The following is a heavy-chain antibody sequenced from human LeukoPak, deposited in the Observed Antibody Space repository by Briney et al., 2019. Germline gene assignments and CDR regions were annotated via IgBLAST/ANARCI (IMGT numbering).Heavy chain of an antibody. J-gene: IGHJ5*02. CDR2: INTNTGNP. CDR3: AREGYYRSGESGP. CDR1: GYTFTRYA. Sequence: ASVKVSYKASGYTFTRYAMKWVRQAPGQGLEWRGWINTNTGNPAYAQGFTGRIVFSLDTSVSTAYLQISSLKAEDTAVYYCAREGYYRSGESGPWGQGTLVTVSS. V-gene: IGHV7-4-1*02. D-gene: IGHD3-10*01.